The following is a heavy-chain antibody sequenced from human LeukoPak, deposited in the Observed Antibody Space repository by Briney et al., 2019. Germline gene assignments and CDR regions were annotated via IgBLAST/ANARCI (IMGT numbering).Heavy chain of an antibody. V-gene: IGHV4-34*01. Sequence: SETLSLTCAVYGGSFSRYYWRWIRQPPGKGLEWIGEMNHSGSTNYSPSLKSRVTISVDTSKNQYSLKLSSVTAADTAVYYCARGLGTVVVIAATPNGMDVWGQGTTVTVSS. J-gene: IGHJ6*02. CDR3: ARGLGTVVVIAATPNGMDV. CDR2: MNHSGST. D-gene: IGHD2-15*01. CDR1: GGSFSRYY.